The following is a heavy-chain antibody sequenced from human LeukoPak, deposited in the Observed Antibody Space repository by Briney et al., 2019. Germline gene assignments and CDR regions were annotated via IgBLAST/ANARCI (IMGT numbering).Heavy chain of an antibody. J-gene: IGHJ5*02. CDR3: ARHSSRWSVWFDP. CDR1: GGSISSSSYY. V-gene: IGHV4-39*01. CDR2: IYYSGST. D-gene: IGHD6-13*01. Sequence: SETLSLTCTVSGGSISSSSYYWGWIRQPPGRGLEWIGSIYYSGSTYYNPSLKSRVTISVDTSKNQFSLKLSSVTAADTAVYYCARHSSRWSVWFDPWGQGTLVTVSS.